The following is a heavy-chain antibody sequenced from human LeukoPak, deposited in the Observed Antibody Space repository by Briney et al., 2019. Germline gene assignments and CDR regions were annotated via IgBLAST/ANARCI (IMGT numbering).Heavy chain of an antibody. CDR2: INPNSGGA. CDR1: GYTFTGYY. D-gene: IGHD6-19*01. J-gene: IGHJ3*02. Sequence: ASVNVSCKASGYTFTGYYIHWVRQAPGQGLEWMGRINPNSGGADYAQKFQGRVSMTRDTSISTAYMELSSLRSDDTAVYYCAKGPRLDSSGWYYGAFDIWGQGTMVTVS. CDR3: AKGPRLDSSGWYYGAFDI. V-gene: IGHV1-2*06.